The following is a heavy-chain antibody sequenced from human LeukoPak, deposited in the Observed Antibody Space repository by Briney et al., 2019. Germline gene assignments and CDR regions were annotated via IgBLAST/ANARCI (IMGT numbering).Heavy chain of an antibody. Sequence: SETLSLTCAVYGGSFSGYYWSWIRQPPGKGLEWIGEINHSGSINYNPSLKSRVTISVDTSKNQFSLKLSSVTAADTAMYYCARGRLFIGSLRIYGMDVWGKGTTVTVSS. V-gene: IGHV4-34*01. CDR1: GGSFSGYY. D-gene: IGHD2-21*01. CDR3: ARGRLFIGSLRIYGMDV. CDR2: INHSGSI. J-gene: IGHJ6*04.